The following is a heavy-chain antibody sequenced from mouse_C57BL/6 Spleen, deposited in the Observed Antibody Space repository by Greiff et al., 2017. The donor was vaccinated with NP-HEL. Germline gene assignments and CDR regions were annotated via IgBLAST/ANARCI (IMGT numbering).Heavy chain of an antibody. CDR2: ISSGGSYT. J-gene: IGHJ1*03. CDR1: GFTFSSYG. Sequence: EVKLVESGGDLVKPGGSLKLSCAASGFTFSSYGMSWVRQTPDKRLEWVATISSGGSYTSYPDSVKGRFTISRDNAKNTLYLQMSSLKSEDTAMYYCARSGYFDVWGTGTTVTVSS. V-gene: IGHV5-6*02. CDR3: ARSGYFDV.